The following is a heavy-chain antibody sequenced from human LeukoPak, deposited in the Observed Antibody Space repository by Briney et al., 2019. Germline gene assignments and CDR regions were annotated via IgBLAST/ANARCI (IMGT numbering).Heavy chain of an antibody. CDR2: ITGTGGST. Sequence: GASQRLSCAASGFSLSAYGVSWVRQPPGKGLEWVSGITGTGGSTYYADSVKGRFTVSRDTSKNTLYLQMNSLRAEDTAIYYCAKDHGTAVAGFYYWGQGTLVTVSS. CDR3: AKDHGTAVAGFYY. V-gene: IGHV3-23*01. CDR1: GFSLSAYG. J-gene: IGHJ4*02. D-gene: IGHD6-19*01.